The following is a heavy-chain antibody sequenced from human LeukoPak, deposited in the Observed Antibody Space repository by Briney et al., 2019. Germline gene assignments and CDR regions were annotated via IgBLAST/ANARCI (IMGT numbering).Heavy chain of an antibody. V-gene: IGHV1-18*01. D-gene: IGHD6-19*01. CDR3: ARLLNEQWLPDY. Sequence: ASVKVSCKASGYTFTSYGISWVRQAPGQGLEWMGWISAYNGNTNYAQKLQGRVTMTTDTSASTAYMELRSLRSDDTAVYYCARLLNEQWLPDYWGQGTLVTVSS. J-gene: IGHJ4*02. CDR1: GYTFTSYG. CDR2: ISAYNGNT.